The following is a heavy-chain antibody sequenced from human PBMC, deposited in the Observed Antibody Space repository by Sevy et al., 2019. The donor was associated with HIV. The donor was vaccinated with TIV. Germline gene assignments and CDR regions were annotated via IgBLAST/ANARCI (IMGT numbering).Heavy chain of an antibody. Sequence: GGSLRLSCAASGFTFSNYGMIWVRQAPGKGLEWVSGISGSGFSTNYADSVKGRFTISRDNSKNTLYLQMNSLRGEDTAVYYCAKDPDDTYDYGEHSDYWGQGTLVTVSS. J-gene: IGHJ4*02. CDR1: GFTFSNYG. V-gene: IGHV3-23*01. CDR3: AKDPDDTYDYGEHSDY. D-gene: IGHD4-17*01. CDR2: ISGSGFST.